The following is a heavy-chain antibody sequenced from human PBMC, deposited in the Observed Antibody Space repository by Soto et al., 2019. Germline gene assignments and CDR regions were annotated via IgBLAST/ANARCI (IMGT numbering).Heavy chain of an antibody. V-gene: IGHV3-23*01. CDR2: ISGSGGST. J-gene: IGHJ4*02. CDR3: AKDPSMVRGVIKNVPLN. D-gene: IGHD3-10*01. Sequence: GWSMRLSCAASGLTFSSYAMSWVRQAPGKGLAWVSAISGSGGSTYYADSVKGRFTISRDNSKNTLYLQMNSLRAEDTAVYYCAKDPSMVRGVIKNVPLNWGQGTLVTVSS. CDR1: GLTFSSYA.